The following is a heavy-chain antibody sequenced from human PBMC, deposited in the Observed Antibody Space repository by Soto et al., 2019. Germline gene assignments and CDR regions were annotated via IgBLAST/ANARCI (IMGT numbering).Heavy chain of an antibody. V-gene: IGHV4-61*08. CDR1: GGSVRRGDHY. CDR3: ARIPVDTSMIYWLDP. J-gene: IGHJ5*02. CDR2: IYYSGNT. D-gene: IGHD5-18*01. Sequence: PSETLSLPCTVSGGSVRRGDHYWSWTRQHPGKGREWSGYIYYSGNTNYNPSFESRVITSVDTSRDLFSLNLTSVTAADTAVYYCARIPVDTSMIYWLDPWGQGTLVTVSS.